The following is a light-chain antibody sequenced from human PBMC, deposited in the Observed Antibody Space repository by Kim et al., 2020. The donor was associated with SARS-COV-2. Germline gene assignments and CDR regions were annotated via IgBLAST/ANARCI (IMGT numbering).Light chain of an antibody. Sequence: SAAVGDRVTNTCRASQIVSTWLAWYQQKPGKAPNLLIYKTSTLEGGVPSRFSGSGSGTEFTLTISSLQPDDFATYYCQQYDAYPLTFGGGTRVEI. V-gene: IGKV1-5*03. CDR3: QQYDAYPLT. J-gene: IGKJ4*01. CDR2: KTS. CDR1: QIVSTW.